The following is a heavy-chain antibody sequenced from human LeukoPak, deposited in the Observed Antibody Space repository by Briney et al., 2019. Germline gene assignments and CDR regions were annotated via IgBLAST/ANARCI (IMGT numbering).Heavy chain of an antibody. V-gene: IGHV4-4*02. CDR3: ARREATVTLYYFDY. D-gene: IGHD4-17*01. CDR2: IYHSGGS. CDR1: GGSISSGDW. Sequence: SETLSLTCAVSGGSISSGDWWSWVRQPPGKGLEWIGEIYHSGGSNYNPSLKSRVTISVDKSKNQFSLNLSSVTAADTAVYYCARREATVTLYYFDYWGQGTLVTASS. J-gene: IGHJ4*02.